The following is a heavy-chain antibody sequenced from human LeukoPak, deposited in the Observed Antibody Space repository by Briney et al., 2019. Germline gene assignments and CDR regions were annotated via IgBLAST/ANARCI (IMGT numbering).Heavy chain of an antibody. CDR3: ARSIVVVPAAMLDYGMDV. D-gene: IGHD2-2*01. Sequence: LSLTCAVYGGSFSGYYWSWVRQAPGKGLEWVAVISYDGSNKYYADSVKGRFTISRDNSKNTLYLQMNSLRAEDTAVYYCARSIVVVPAAMLDYGMDVWGQGTTVTVSS. V-gene: IGHV3-30-3*01. J-gene: IGHJ6*02. CDR2: ISYDGSNK. CDR1: GGSFSGYY.